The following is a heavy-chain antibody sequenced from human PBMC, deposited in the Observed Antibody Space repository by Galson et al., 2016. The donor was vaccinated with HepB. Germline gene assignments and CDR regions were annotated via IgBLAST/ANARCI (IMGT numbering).Heavy chain of an antibody. Sequence: TLSLTCTVSGGSIISAGYYWSWIRQHPGKGLEWIGNIYYSGSTYYNPSLKSRITISVDTSKNQFSLKLSSVTAADTAVYYCAKYWGSGGNRCFDLWGRGTLVTVSS. J-gene: IGHJ2*01. CDR3: AKYWGSGGNRCFDL. CDR1: GGSIISAGYY. D-gene: IGHD4-23*01. V-gene: IGHV4-31*03. CDR2: IYYSGST.